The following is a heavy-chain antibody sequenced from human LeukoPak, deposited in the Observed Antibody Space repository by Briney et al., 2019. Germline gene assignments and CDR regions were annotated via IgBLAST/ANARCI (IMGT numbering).Heavy chain of an antibody. J-gene: IGHJ4*02. CDR2: INGSGGST. D-gene: IGHD3-3*02. V-gene: IGHV3-23*01. CDR3: AKAGSIRFDY. Sequence: PGGSLRLSCAASGFTFSSYAMSWVRQAPGKGLEWVSAINGSGGSTYYADSVKGRFTISRDNSKNTLYLQMSSLRAEDTAVYYCAKAGSIRFDYWGQGTLVTVSS. CDR1: GFTFSSYA.